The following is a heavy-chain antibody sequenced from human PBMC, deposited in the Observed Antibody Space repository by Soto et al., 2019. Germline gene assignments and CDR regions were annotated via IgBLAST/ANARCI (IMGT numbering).Heavy chain of an antibody. Sequence: PSETLSLTCAVSGSSINGYYWSWIRQPPGKGLEWIGYVYYSGSTNYNPSLKSRVTISVDRSKNQFSLKVKSVTAPGTAIYYYERGNEMAITPFDSWGQGTLVTVSP. D-gene: IGHD1-20*01. CDR3: ERGNEMAITPFDS. CDR1: GSSINGYY. J-gene: IGHJ4*02. CDR2: VYYSGST. V-gene: IGHV4-59*01.